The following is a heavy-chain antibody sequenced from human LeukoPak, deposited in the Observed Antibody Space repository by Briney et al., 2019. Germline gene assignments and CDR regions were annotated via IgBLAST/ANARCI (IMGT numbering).Heavy chain of an antibody. J-gene: IGHJ4*02. D-gene: IGHD6-19*01. CDR1: GGSITSCY. CDR2: TYYTGTT. V-gene: IGHV4-59*08. CDR3: ARHSSGIAVAGTKFDY. Sequence: PSETLSLTCTVSGGSITSCYWSWIRQPPGNGLEWIGYTYYTGTTNYNPSLESRVTISVDTSKNQFSLRLSSVTAADTALYCCARHSSGIAVAGTKFDYWGQGTLVTVSS.